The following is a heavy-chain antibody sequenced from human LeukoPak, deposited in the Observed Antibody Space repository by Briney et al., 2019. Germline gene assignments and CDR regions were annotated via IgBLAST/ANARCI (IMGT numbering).Heavy chain of an antibody. J-gene: IGHJ5*02. D-gene: IGHD4-23*01. CDR1: GGTFTSYA. Sequence: SVKVCCKASGGTFTSYAICWVRQAPGQGREWMGGIIAIFGTANYAQKFQGRVTITTDESTSTAYMELSSLRSEDTAVYYCARDSDDGGNWFDPWGQGTLVTVSS. V-gene: IGHV1-69*05. CDR2: IIAIFGTA. CDR3: ARDSDDGGNWFDP.